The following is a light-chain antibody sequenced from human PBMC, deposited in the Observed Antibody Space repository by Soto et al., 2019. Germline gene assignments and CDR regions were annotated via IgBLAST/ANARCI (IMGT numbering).Light chain of an antibody. CDR2: KAS. J-gene: IGKJ2*02. CDR1: QSIRSW. V-gene: IGKV1-5*03. CDR3: QQYNSYPWT. Sequence: DIQMTQSPSTLSASVGDRVTITCRASQSIRSWLAWYQQKPGKAPKLLIYKASSLQSGVTSRFSGSGSGTEFTLTISSLQPDDFATYYCQQYNSYPWTFGQGTKLEIK.